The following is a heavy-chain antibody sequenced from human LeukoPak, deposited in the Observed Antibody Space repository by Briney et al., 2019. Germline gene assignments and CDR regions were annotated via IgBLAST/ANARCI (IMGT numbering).Heavy chain of an antibody. D-gene: IGHD6-13*01. J-gene: IGHJ4*02. V-gene: IGHV3-23*01. CDR2: ISASGDGI. CDR3: AKTPGGAAGNRVFDH. CDR1: GFTFSSHA. Sequence: GGSLRLSCAASGFTFSSHAMSWVRQAPGKGLEWVSAISASGDGIYYTDSVKGRFTMSRDNSKDTLYPQMNSQRADDTAVYYCAKTPGGAAGNRVFDHWGQGALVTVSS.